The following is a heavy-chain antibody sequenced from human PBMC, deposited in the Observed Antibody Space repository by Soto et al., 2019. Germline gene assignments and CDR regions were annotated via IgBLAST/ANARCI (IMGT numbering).Heavy chain of an antibody. J-gene: IGHJ3*02. CDR2: IWYDGSNK. Sequence: QVQLVESGGCVVQPGRSLRLSCAASGFTFSSYGMHWARQGPGKGLEWVAVIWYDGSNKVYADSVKGRFTISKDNSKNTLYLQMNSLRAEDTAVYYCARDLSGDYGALDTWGQGTMVTVSS. CDR3: ARDLSGDYGALDT. CDR1: GFTFSSYG. V-gene: IGHV3-33*01. D-gene: IGHD4-17*01.